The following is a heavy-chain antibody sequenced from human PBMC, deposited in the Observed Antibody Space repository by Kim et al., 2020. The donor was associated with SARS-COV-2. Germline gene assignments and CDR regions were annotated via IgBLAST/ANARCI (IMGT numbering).Heavy chain of an antibody. Sequence: SVKVSCKASGGTFSSYAISWVRQAPGQGLEWMGRIIPILGIANYAQKFQGRVTITADKSTSTAYMELSSLRSEDTAVYYCARGVATTYKGWIDYWGQGTLVTVSS. J-gene: IGHJ4*02. CDR2: IIPILGIA. CDR1: GGTFSSYA. D-gene: IGHD5-12*01. V-gene: IGHV1-69*04. CDR3: ARGVATTYKGWIDY.